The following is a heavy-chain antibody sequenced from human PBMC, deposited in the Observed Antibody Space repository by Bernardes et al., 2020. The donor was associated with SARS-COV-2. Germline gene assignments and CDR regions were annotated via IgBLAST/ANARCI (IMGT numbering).Heavy chain of an antibody. J-gene: IGHJ6*03. D-gene: IGHD2-2*01. CDR2: IIPILGIA. CDR1: GGTFSSYT. CDR3: ARDLNPPTDCSSTSCAPWGYYYYYMDV. V-gene: IGHV1-69*04. Sequence: SVKVSCKASGGTFSSYTISWVRQAPGQGLEWMGRIIPILGIANYAQKFQGRVTITADKSTSTAYMELSSLRSEDTAVYYCARDLNPPTDCSSTSCAPWGYYYYYMDVWGKGTTVTVS.